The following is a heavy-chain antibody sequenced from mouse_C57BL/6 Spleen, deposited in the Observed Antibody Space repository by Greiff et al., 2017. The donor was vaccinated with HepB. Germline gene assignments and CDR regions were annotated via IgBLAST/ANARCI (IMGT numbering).Heavy chain of an antibody. CDR1: GYTFTDYE. CDR3: TRSGYAVRFAY. J-gene: IGHJ3*01. CDR2: IDPETGGT. D-gene: IGHD3-1*01. Sequence: QVQLQQSGAELVRPGASVTLSCKASGYTFTDYEMHWVKQTPVHGLEWIGAIDPETGGTAYNQKFKGKAILTADKSSSTAYMELRSLTSEDSAVYYCTRSGYAVRFAYWGQGTLVTVSA. V-gene: IGHV1-15*01.